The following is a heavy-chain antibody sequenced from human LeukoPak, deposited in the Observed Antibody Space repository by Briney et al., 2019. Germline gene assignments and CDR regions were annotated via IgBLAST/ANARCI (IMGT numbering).Heavy chain of an antibody. J-gene: IGHJ4*02. Sequence: SVKVSCKASGGTFSSYAISWVRQAPGQGLEWMGRIIPILGIANYAQKFQGRVTITADKSTSTAYMELSSLRSEDTAVYYWARDGGCSGGSCYPTGYWGQGTLVTVSS. CDR1: GGTFSSYA. V-gene: IGHV1-69*04. CDR3: ARDGGCSGGSCYPTGY. CDR2: IIPILGIA. D-gene: IGHD2-15*01.